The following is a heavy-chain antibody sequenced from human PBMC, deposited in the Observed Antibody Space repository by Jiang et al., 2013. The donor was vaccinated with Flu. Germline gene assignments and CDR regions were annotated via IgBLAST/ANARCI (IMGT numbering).Heavy chain of an antibody. D-gene: IGHD4-11*01. V-gene: IGHV1-2*02. J-gene: IGHJ4*02. CDR1: GYTFTYQH. CDR2: IDPNSGGT. Sequence: SGAEVKKPGASVAVSCRASGYTFTYQHIHRLRQAPGQGLEWLGWIDPNSGGTNYAQKFRGRVKMTRDTSISTAYMELSRLTSDDTAVYYCARLVTTPGFGRDYWGQGTPVTVSS. CDR3: ARLVTTPGFGRDY.